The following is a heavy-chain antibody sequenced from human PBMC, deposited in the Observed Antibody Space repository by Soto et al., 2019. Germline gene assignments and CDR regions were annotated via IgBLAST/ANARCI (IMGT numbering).Heavy chain of an antibody. J-gene: IGHJ5*01. V-gene: IGHV3-15*01. CDR1: GFTFTDAW. D-gene: IGHD6-6*01. CDR3: ATGSARFDF. CDR2: VKSQIDGGTT. Sequence: EVQLVESGGGSAKPGGSVRLSCAASGFTFTDAWMNWVRQVPGEGLEWVGHVKSQIDGGTTDSAAALDGRVTISRDDSKNMVYLQLNRLRTDHTAVYYCATGSARFDFWGQGTLVTVSS.